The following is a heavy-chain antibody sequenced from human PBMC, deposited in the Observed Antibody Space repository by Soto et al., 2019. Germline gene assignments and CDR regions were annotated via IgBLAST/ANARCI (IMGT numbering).Heavy chain of an antibody. CDR1: GGTFSSYA. CDR3: ARVLGTFYDRKYYYYGMDV. Sequence: SVKVSCKASGGTFSSYAISWVRQAPGQGLEWMGGIIPIFGTANYAQKFQGRVTFTADKSTSTAYMELSSLRSEDTAVYYCARVLGTFYDRKYYYYGMDVWGQGTTVTVSS. CDR2: IIPIFGTA. D-gene: IGHD3-22*01. J-gene: IGHJ6*02. V-gene: IGHV1-69*06.